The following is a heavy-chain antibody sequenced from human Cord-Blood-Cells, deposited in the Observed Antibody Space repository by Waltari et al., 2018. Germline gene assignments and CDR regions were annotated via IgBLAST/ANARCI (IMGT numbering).Heavy chain of an antibody. V-gene: IGHV4-34*01. Sequence: QVQLQQWGAGLFKPLETMSLTCAVYGGSFSGYYWSWIRQPPGKGLEWIGEINHSGSTNYNPSLKSRVTISVDTSKNQFSLKLSSVTAADTAVYYCARLGSSSQYYFDYWGQGTLVTVSS. CDR2: INHSGST. J-gene: IGHJ4*02. D-gene: IGHD6-6*01. CDR3: ARLGSSSQYYFDY. CDR1: GGSFSGYY.